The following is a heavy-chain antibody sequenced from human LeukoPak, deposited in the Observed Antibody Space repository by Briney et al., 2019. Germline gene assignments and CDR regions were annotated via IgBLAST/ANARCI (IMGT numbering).Heavy chain of an antibody. D-gene: IGHD1-26*01. V-gene: IGHV4-59*01. CDR2: IFYSGST. CDR1: GGSLNTYY. CDR3: ARMTGSAWELLIDS. J-gene: IGHJ4*02. Sequence: SETLSLTCTVSGGSLNTYYWTSIRQPPGKGLEWIGDIFYSGSTNYSPSLKNRVTISLDTSKNHFSLNLSSVTAADRAIYYCARMTGSAWELLIDSWGPGTLVTVSS.